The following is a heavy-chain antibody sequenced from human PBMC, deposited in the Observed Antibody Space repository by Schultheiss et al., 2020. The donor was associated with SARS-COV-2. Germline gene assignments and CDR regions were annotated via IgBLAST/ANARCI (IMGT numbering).Heavy chain of an antibody. CDR3: ARGSPWELKY. V-gene: IGHV1-18*01. D-gene: IGHD1-26*01. J-gene: IGHJ1*01. Sequence: ASVKVSCKAPSNTFNTYGVTWVRQAPGQGLEWVAWISAYNGNTNYAQKLQGRVTMTTDTPTSTAYMEMRSLISDDTAVYYCARGSPWELKYWGQGALVTVSS. CDR2: ISAYNGNT. CDR1: SNTFNTYG.